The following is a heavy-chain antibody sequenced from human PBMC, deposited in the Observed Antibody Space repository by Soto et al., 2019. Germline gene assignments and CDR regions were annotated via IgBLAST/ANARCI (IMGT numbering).Heavy chain of an antibody. CDR1: GGSISSSNL. V-gene: IGHV4-4*02. CDR3: ARLPLWLGELRWLDP. J-gene: IGHJ5*02. D-gene: IGHD3-10*01. CDR2: IYHSGST. Sequence: LSLTCAVSGGSISSSNLWSWVRQRPGKGLEWIGEIYHSGSTNYNPSLKSRVTISVDTSKNQFSLKLSSVTAADTAVYYCARLPLWLGELRWLDPWGQATRVTLSS.